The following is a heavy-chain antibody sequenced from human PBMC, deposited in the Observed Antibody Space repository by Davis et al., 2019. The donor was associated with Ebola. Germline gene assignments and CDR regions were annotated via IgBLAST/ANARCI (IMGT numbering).Heavy chain of an antibody. CDR1: GVSVTASY. V-gene: IGHV3-53*01. J-gene: IGHJ1*01. D-gene: IGHD1-14*01. Sequence: PGGSLRLSCAASGVSVTASYMAWVRQAGGKGLEWVSSIYNPERPYYADSVRGRFTISRDDSRNTLYLQMSGLRDDDTAVYYCARGVTGDLQFWGQGTLVTVSS. CDR3: ARGVTGDLQF. CDR2: IYNPERP.